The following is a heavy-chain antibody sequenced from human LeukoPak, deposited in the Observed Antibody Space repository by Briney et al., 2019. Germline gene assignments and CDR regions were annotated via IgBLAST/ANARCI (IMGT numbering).Heavy chain of an antibody. Sequence: GGSLRLSCAASGFTFDDYAMHWVRQAPGKGLEWVSLISGDGGSTYYADSVKGRFTISRDNSKYSLYLQMNSLRTEDTALYYCAKDRYYDSSGYLEGWGQGTLVTVSS. CDR3: AKDRYYDSSGYLEG. CDR2: ISGDGGST. V-gene: IGHV3-43*02. CDR1: GFTFDDYA. D-gene: IGHD3-22*01. J-gene: IGHJ4*02.